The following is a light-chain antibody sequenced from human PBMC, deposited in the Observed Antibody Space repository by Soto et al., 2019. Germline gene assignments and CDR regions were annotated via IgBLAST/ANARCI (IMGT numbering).Light chain of an antibody. V-gene: IGKV1-39*01. CDR2: AAS. J-gene: IGKJ3*01. CDR3: QQSYSTPFT. CDR1: QSISSY. Sequence: DIQMIQSPSSLSASVGDRVTITCRASQSISSYLNWYQQKPGKAPKLLIYAASSLQSGVPSRFSGSGSRTDFTLTISSLQPEDFATYYCQQSYSTPFTFGPGTKVDIK.